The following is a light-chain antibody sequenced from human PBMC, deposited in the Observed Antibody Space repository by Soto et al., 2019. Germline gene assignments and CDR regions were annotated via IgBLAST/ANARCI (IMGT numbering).Light chain of an antibody. CDR2: EVS. J-gene: IGLJ1*01. CDR3: SSYTSTFYV. Sequence: QSALTQPASVSGSPGQSITISCTGTSSDVGAYNYVSRYQQHPGKAPKLMIYEVSNRPSGVSNRFSGSKSANTASLTISGLQSEAEADYYCSSYTSTFYVFGTGTKLTVL. CDR1: SSDVGAYNY. V-gene: IGLV2-14*01.